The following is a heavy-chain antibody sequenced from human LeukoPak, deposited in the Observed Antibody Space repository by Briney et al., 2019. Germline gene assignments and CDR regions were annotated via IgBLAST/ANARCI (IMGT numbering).Heavy chain of an antibody. Sequence: SQTLSLTCTVSGGSIISDHSYEKSYWTWIRQPAGQGLEWIGRVFSDGGTNFNPSLQSRLTISLDTSKNQFSLSLSSVTAADTAISYCARDRAYDYDIRLESWGQGILVTVSS. J-gene: IGHJ4*02. CDR2: VFSDGGT. V-gene: IGHV4-61*02. CDR1: GGSIISDHSYEKSY. CDR3: ARDRAYDYDIRLES. D-gene: IGHD3-9*01.